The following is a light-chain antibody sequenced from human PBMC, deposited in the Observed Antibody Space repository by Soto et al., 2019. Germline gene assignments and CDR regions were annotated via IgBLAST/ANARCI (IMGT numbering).Light chain of an antibody. Sequence: QPVLTQSPSASASLGASVKLTCTLSSGHSSYAIAWHQQQPEKGPRYLMKLNSDGSHSKGDGIPDRFSGSSSGAERYLTISILQSEDEADYFCQTWGTGIQVFCGGTKLTV. V-gene: IGLV4-69*01. CDR1: SGHSSYA. CDR2: LNSDGSH. CDR3: QTWGTGIQV. J-gene: IGLJ2*01.